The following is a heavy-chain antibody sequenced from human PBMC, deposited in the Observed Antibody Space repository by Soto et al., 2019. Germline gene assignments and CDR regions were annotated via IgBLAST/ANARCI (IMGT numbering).Heavy chain of an antibody. Sequence: EVQLVQSGAEVKKPGESLKISCQTSGYTFTNYWIGWVRQMPGTGLEWLGIINQADSDIRYNPSFEGKVTISVDKSISTAFLQWSSLQAADTAKYYCARRGESSAWYIVDIPFESWGQGTLVTVSS. J-gene: IGHJ4*02. CDR1: GYTFTNYW. CDR2: INQADSDI. D-gene: IGHD6-19*01. V-gene: IGHV5-51*01. CDR3: ARRGESSAWYIVDIPFES.